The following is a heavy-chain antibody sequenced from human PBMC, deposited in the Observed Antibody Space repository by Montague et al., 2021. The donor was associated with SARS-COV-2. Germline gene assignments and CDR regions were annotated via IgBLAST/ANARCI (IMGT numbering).Heavy chain of an antibody. D-gene: IGHD2-2*01. V-gene: IGHV4-61*02. CDR1: GDSISSGTYY. CDR3: ASEVYQLPNTYYYYYGMDV. CDR2: IYTSGGT. J-gene: IGHJ6*02. Sequence: TLSLTCTVSGDSISSGTYYWSWIRQPAGKGLEWIGRIYTSGGTNYSPSLKSRVTMSVDPSKNQFSLTMSSVTAADTAVYYCASEVYQLPNTYYYYYGMDVWGQGTTVTVSS.